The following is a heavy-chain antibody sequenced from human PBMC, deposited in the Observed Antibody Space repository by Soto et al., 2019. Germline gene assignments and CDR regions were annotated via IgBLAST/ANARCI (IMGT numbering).Heavy chain of an antibody. Sequence: GGSLRLSCAASGFTFSSYAMSWVRQAPGKGLEWVSAISGSGGSTYYADSVKGRFTISRDNSKNTLYLQMNSLRAEDTAVYYCAKQVVRTFLEWLPYGMDVWGQGTTVTVSS. J-gene: IGHJ6*02. CDR1: GFTFSSYA. D-gene: IGHD3-3*01. CDR3: AKQVVRTFLEWLPYGMDV. V-gene: IGHV3-23*01. CDR2: ISGSGGST.